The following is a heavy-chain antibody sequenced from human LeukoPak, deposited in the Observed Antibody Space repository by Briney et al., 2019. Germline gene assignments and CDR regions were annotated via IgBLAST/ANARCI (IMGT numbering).Heavy chain of an antibody. J-gene: IGHJ6*02. CDR3: ARYFTGAEGYYYGMDV. CDR1: GFTFTDYY. CDR2: ITNSGTTI. V-gene: IGHV3-11*04. Sequence: PGGSLRLSCAASGFTFTDYYMSWIRQAPGKGLEWVSYITNSGTTIYYADSVKGRFTISRDNAKDALYLQMNSLRAEDTAVYYCARYFTGAEGYYYGMDVWGQGTTVTVSS. D-gene: IGHD7-27*01.